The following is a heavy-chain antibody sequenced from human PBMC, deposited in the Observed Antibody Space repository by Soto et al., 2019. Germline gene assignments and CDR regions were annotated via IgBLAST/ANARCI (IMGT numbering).Heavy chain of an antibody. D-gene: IGHD3-16*01. V-gene: IGHV5-10-1*01. CDR3: ARHDVANWFDP. CDR2: IDPSDSYT. CDR1: GHSFTSYW. J-gene: IGHJ5*02. Sequence: PGESLKISCKSSGHSFTSYWISWVRQMPGKGLEWMGRIDPSDSYTNYSPSFQGHVTISADKSISTAFLHWSSLKASDTAMYFCARHDVANWFDPWGKGTLVTVSS.